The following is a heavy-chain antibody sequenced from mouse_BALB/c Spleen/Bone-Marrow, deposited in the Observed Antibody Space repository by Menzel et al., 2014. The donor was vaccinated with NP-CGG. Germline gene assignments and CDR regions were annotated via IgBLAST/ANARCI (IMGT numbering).Heavy chain of an antibody. D-gene: IGHD4-1*01. CDR2: IDPANGYT. CDR3: ATLTGTFDY. V-gene: IGHV14-3*02. J-gene: IGHJ2*01. CDR1: GFNIKDTY. Sequence: VHVKQSGAELVKPGASVKLSCTASGFNIKDTYMNWVKQRAEQGLEWIGRIDPANGYTEYDPKFQGKATIIADTSSNTAYLQLVNLTSEDTAVYSCATLTGTFDYWAQGTTLTVSS.